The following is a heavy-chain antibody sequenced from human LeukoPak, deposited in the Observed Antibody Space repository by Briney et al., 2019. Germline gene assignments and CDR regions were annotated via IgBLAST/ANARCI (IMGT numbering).Heavy chain of an antibody. J-gene: IGHJ6*02. D-gene: IGHD6-19*01. CDR3: ARDRVAVADSYGMDV. V-gene: IGHV1-46*01. Sequence: ASVKVSCKASGYTFTSYYMHWVRQAPGQGLEWMGIINPSGGSTSYAQKFQGRVTMTRDTSTSTVYMELSSLRSEDTAVYYCARDRVAVADSYGMDVWGQGTTVTVSS. CDR1: GYTFTSYY. CDR2: INPSGGST.